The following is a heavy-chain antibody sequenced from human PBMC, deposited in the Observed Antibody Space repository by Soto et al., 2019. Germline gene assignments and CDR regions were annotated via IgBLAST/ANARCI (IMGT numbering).Heavy chain of an antibody. CDR2: ILPVSAPP. CDR1: GGTLNNYA. V-gene: IGHV1-69*13. CDR3: ATYSNYGVSDSF. D-gene: IGHD4-17*01. Sequence: GASVKVSCKASGGTLNNYAINWVRQAPGQGLEWMGGILPVSAPPDYAQKFQGRVSITADHSTNTVYMELSRLKSDDTAVYFCATYSNYGVSDSFWGQGTLVTVSS. J-gene: IGHJ4*02.